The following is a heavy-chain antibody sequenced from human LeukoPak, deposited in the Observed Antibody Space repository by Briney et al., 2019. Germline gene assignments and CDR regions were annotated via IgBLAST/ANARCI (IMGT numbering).Heavy chain of an antibody. CDR1: GGSFSGYY. CDR2: INHSGST. J-gene: IGHJ5*02. CDR3: ARGISWFDP. Sequence: SETLSLTCAVYGGSFSGYYWSWIRQPPGKGLEWIGEINHSGSTNYNPSLKSRVTISVDTSKNQFSLKLSSVTAADTAVYYCARGISWFDPWGQGTLVTVSS. V-gene: IGHV4-34*01.